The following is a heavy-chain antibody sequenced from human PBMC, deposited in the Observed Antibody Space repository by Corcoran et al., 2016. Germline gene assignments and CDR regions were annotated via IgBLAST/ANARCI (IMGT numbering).Heavy chain of an antibody. J-gene: IGHJ6*02. D-gene: IGHD4-17*01. V-gene: IGHV1-18*01. CDR2: ISAYNGNT. CDR3: ARSHGDYRLRPYGMDV. Sequence: QVQLVQSGAEVKKPGASVKVSCKASDYIFTSYGISWVRQAPGQGLEWMGWISAYNGNTNYVQNILDRVTLTTDTSTSTAYMELRSLRSDDTAVYYCARSHGDYRLRPYGMDVWGQGTTVTVSS. CDR1: DYIFTSYG.